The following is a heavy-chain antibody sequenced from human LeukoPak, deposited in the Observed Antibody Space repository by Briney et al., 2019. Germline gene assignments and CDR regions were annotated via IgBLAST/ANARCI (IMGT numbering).Heavy chain of an antibody. CDR1: GFTFSSYA. CDR2: ISSSSSYI. V-gene: IGHV3-21*01. Sequence: GGSLRLSCAASGFTFSSYAMSWVRQAPGKGLEWVSSISSSSSYIYYADSVKGRFTISRDNAKNSLYLQMNSLRAEDTAVYYCARGLLWFGELGDYWGQGTLVTVSS. D-gene: IGHD3-10*01. J-gene: IGHJ4*02. CDR3: ARGLLWFGELGDY.